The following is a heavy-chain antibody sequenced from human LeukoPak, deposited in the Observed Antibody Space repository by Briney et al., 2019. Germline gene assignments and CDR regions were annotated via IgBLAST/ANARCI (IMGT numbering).Heavy chain of an antibody. D-gene: IGHD5-18*01. CDR1: GFTFSNAW. Sequence: PGGSLRLSCAASGFTFSNAWMSRVRQAPGKGLEWVGRIKSKTDGGTTDYAAPVKGRFTISRDDSKNTLYLQMNSLKTEDTAVYYCTTRYSYGSNWFDPWGQGTLVTVSS. CDR3: TTRYSYGSNWFDP. CDR2: IKSKTDGGTT. V-gene: IGHV3-15*01. J-gene: IGHJ5*02.